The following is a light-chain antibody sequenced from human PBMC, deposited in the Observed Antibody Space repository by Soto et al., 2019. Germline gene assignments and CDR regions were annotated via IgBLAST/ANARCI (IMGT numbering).Light chain of an antibody. CDR1: TSNIRDNY. Sequence: QAVLTQPPSVSGAPGQKVTISCSGSTSNIRDNYVSWYQQLPGTAPKLLIYENDKRPSGIPDRFSGSKSGASATLGITGLQTGDEAEYYCGTWDTSLSSGVFGGGTKLTVL. V-gene: IGLV1-51*02. CDR2: END. CDR3: GTWDTSLSSGV. J-gene: IGLJ3*02.